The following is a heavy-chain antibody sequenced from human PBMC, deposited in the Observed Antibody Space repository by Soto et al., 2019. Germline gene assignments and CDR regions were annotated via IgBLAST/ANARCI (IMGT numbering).Heavy chain of an antibody. CDR3: ARPAGRLANWFDP. Sequence: GASVTVSCKASVYTFTDYRMIWVRQAPGQGLEWMGIINPSGGSTNYAPNFQGRVTLTRDSFTSTVYMELSNLRSEDTAVYYCARPAGRLANWFDPWGQGTLVTVSS. D-gene: IGHD6-6*01. CDR1: VYTFTDYR. CDR2: INPSGGST. J-gene: IGHJ5*02. V-gene: IGHV1-46*01.